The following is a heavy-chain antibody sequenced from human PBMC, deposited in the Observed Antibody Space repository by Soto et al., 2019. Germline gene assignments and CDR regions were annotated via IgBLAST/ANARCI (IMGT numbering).Heavy chain of an antibody. CDR3: ARGHYYYGMDV. CDR2: NYYSGTT. V-gene: IGHV4-30-2*01. Sequence: SETLSLTCTVSNGSVSSGTYSWSWVRQPPGKGLEWIGYNYYSGTTYYTPSLKSRLTMSMDRANDHFSLNLTSVTAADTAVYFCARGHYYYGMDVWGQGITVTVSS. CDR1: NGSVSSGTYS. J-gene: IGHJ6*02.